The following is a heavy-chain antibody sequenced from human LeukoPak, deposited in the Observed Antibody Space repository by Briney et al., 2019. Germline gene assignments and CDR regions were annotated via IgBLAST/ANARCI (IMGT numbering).Heavy chain of an antibody. CDR3: ARGPRNDP. Sequence: ASVKVSCKTSGYPFTTYEINWVRQAAGQGLEWMGWVHPDTGYADYAQKFQGRVTMTSDTSISTAYMELSSLRSDDTAVYFCARGPRNDPWGQGTLVTVSS. D-gene: IGHD1-14*01. CDR2: VHPDTGYA. V-gene: IGHV1-8*01. J-gene: IGHJ5*02. CDR1: GYPFTTYE.